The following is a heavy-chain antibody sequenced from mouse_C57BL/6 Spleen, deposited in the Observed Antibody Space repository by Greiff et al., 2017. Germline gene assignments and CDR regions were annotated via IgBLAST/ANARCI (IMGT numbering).Heavy chain of an antibody. J-gene: IGHJ1*03. CDR1: GYAFSSYC. Sequence: QVQLQQSGAELVKPGASVKISCKASGYAFSSYCMNWVKQRPGKGLEWIGQIYPGDGDTNYNGKFKGKATLTADKSSSTAYMQLSSLTSEDSAVYFWARIHYGSSPYWYFDVWGTGTTVTVSS. CDR2: IYPGDGDT. D-gene: IGHD1-1*01. V-gene: IGHV1-80*01. CDR3: ARIHYGSSPYWYFDV.